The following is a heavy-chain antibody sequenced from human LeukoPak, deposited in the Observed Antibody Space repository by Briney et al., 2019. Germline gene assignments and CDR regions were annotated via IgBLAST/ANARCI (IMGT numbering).Heavy chain of an antibody. Sequence: VASVKVSCTASGYTFTSYGISWVRQAPGQGLEWMGWISAYSGNTNYAQKLQGRVTMTTDTSTRTSYMELRSLRSDDTAVYYCARDEYASSWYYFDYWGQGTLVTVSS. D-gene: IGHD6-13*01. CDR1: GYTFTSYG. J-gene: IGHJ4*02. V-gene: IGHV1-18*01. CDR3: ARDEYASSWYYFDY. CDR2: ISAYSGNT.